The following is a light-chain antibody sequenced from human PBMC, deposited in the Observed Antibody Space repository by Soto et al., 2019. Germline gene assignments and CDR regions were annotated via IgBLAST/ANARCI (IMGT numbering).Light chain of an antibody. CDR3: HQSHSTPQK. J-gene: IGKJ1*01. CDR2: AAS. V-gene: IGKV1-39*01. CDR1: QTITNY. Sequence: DIQITQSPSSLSASVGDRFSITCRASQTITNYLNWYQQKPGKAPKLLIYAASSLQSGVPPRFSGSGSGTDFTLTISSLQPEDFATYYCHQSHSTPQKFGQGTKVDIK.